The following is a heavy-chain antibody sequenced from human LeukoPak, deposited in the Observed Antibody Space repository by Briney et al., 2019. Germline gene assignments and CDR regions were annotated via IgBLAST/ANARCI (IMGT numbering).Heavy chain of an antibody. Sequence: PSETLSLTCSVSNGSISSSGFYWGWVRQSPERGLEWIGGIYYTGSTYYNPSLKRRVTISVDRSKNQFSLKLSSVTAADTAVYYCARVRAARPSFDYWGQGTLVTVSS. D-gene: IGHD6-6*01. CDR1: NGSISSSGFY. CDR3: ARVRAARPSFDY. CDR2: IYYTGST. J-gene: IGHJ4*02. V-gene: IGHV4-39*07.